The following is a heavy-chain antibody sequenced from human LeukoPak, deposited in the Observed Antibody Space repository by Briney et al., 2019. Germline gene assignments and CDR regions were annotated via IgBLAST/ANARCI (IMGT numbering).Heavy chain of an antibody. CDR1: GYSFTSYW. CDR2: IYPGDSDT. J-gene: IGHJ5*01. V-gene: IGHV5-51*01. CDR3: ARVAYYHDSSGYYNWFDS. D-gene: IGHD3-22*01. Sequence: GESLKISCKGSGYSFTSYWIGWVRQMPGKGLEWMGIIYPGDSDTRYSPSFQGQVTISVDKSISTTYLQWSSLKASDTAMYYCARVAYYHDSSGYYNWFDSGGQGTLVTVSS.